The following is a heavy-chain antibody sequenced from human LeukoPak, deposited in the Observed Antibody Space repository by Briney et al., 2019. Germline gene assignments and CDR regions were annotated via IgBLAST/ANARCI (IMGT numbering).Heavy chain of an antibody. J-gene: IGHJ4*02. D-gene: IGHD2-21*02. CDR3: ARAFCVGDCFVLHIYFDS. CDR1: GGSISTSSYY. V-gene: IGHV4-39*07. Sequence: SETLSLICTVSGGSISTSSYYWGWVRQPPGKGLEWIGNIFYSGSTYYSPSLKSRVTISLDTSRNQFSLNLRSMKASDTAVYYCARAFCVGDCFVLHIYFDSWGLGTLVTVSS. CDR2: IFYSGST.